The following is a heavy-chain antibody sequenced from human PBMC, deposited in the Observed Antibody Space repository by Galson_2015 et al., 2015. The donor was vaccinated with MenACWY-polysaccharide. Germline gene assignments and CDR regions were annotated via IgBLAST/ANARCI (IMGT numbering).Heavy chain of an antibody. D-gene: IGHD6-19*01. CDR3: ARPGIAVEVDY. CDR2: IYPGDSDT. V-gene: IGHV5-51*01. Sequence: WMGIIYPGDSDTRYSPSFQGQVTISADKSISTAYLQWSSLKASDTAMYYCARPGIAVEVDYWGQGTLVTVSS. J-gene: IGHJ4*02.